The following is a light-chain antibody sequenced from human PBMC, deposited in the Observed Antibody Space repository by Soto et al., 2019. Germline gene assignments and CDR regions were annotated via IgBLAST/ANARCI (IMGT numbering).Light chain of an antibody. V-gene: IGKV1-27*01. Sequence: DIQMTQSPSSLSASVGDRVTITCRASQGISNYLAWYQQKPGKVPKLLIYAASTLQSGVPSRFRGSGSGTDFTLSISSLQPEDVARDECQKHNSAPRTFGQWTKVEI. CDR3: QKHNSAPRT. J-gene: IGKJ1*01. CDR2: AAS. CDR1: QGISNY.